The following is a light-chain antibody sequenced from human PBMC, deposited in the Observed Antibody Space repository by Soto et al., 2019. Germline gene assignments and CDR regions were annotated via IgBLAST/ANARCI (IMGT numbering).Light chain of an antibody. J-gene: IGKJ1*01. CDR2: AAS. CDR3: QQTYSVPWT. V-gene: IGKV1-39*01. Sequence: DIRMTQSPSSLSASLGDRVTITCRASQNIRGDLSWYQQKPGKAPKLLIYAASSLQSGVPSRFSGSGSGTDFALTISSLQPEDFATYYCQQTYSVPWTFGQGARLEIK. CDR1: QNIRGD.